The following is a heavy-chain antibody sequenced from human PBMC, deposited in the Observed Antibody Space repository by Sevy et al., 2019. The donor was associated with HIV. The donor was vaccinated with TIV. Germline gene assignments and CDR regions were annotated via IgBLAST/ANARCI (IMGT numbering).Heavy chain of an antibody. J-gene: IGHJ4*02. Sequence: ASVKVSCKASGYTFTGYYLHWVRQAPGQGLEWMGWINPKSGSTNYAPKFQGRVTMTRDTSISTASMELSRLRSDDTAVYYCTRSAAEATNFYCGGDCYSDYWGQGTLVTVSS. CDR2: INPKSGST. V-gene: IGHV1-2*02. CDR3: TRSAAEATNFYCGGDCYSDY. D-gene: IGHD2-21*02. CDR1: GYTFTGYY.